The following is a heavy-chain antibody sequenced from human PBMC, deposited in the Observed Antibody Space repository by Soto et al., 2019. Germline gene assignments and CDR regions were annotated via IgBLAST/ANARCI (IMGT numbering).Heavy chain of an antibody. D-gene: IGHD5-18*01. CDR3: ARVAIRGNRMDAFDI. CDR2: IYHSGST. Sequence: QVQLQESGPGLVKPSGTLSLTCAVSGGSISSSNWWSWVRQPPGKGLEWIGEIYHSGSTNYNPSLKTRVPISVDKSQMQFSLKLSSVTAADTAVYYCARVAIRGNRMDAFDIWGQGTMVTVSS. J-gene: IGHJ3*02. CDR1: GGSISSSNW. V-gene: IGHV4-4*02.